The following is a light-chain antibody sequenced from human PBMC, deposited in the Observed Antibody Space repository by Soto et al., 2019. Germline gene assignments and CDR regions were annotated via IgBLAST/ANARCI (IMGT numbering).Light chain of an antibody. CDR1: QSVSSY. V-gene: IGKV3-11*01. CDR3: QEYKNWPPAIT. J-gene: IGKJ5*01. Sequence: EIVLTQSPATLSLSPGERATLSCRASQSVSSYLAWYQQKPGQAPRLLIYDASNRATGIPARFSGSGSGTDFTLTISSLQSEDFAVYYCQEYKNWPPAITFGQGTRLEIK. CDR2: DAS.